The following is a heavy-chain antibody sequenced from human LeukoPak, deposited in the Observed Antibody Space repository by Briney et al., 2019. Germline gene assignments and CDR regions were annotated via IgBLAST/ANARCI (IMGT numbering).Heavy chain of an antibody. CDR1: GFVFSTYS. D-gene: IGHD6-13*01. CDR2: ISSSNSAI. CDR3: AGDRNSNWYDGFDI. Sequence: QPGGSLRLSCAASGFVFSTYSMNWVRQAPGKGLEWVSYISSSNSAIYYADSVRGRFTISRDNAKNSLYLRMNSLRDEDTAVYYCAGDRNSNWYDGFDIWGQGTVVTVSS. V-gene: IGHV3-48*02. J-gene: IGHJ3*02.